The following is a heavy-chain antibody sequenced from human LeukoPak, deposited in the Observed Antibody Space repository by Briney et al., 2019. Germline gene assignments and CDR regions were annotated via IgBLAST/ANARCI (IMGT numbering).Heavy chain of an antibody. V-gene: IGHV1-69*01. D-gene: IGHD3-3*01. CDR2: IIPIFGTA. J-gene: IGHJ3*02. CDR1: GGTFSSYA. CDR3: ARGSITIVSLITLNAFDI. Sequence: SVKVSCKASGGTFSSYAISWVRQAPGQGLEWMGGIIPIFGTANYAQKFQGRVTITADESTSTAYMELSSLRSEDTAVYYCARGSITIVSLITLNAFDIWGQGTMVTVSS.